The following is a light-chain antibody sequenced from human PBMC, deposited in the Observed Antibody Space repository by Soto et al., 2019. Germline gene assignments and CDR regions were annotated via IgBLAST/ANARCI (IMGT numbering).Light chain of an antibody. CDR2: KAS. V-gene: IGKV1-5*03. J-gene: IGKJ3*01. Sequence: DIQMTQSPSTLSASVGDRVTITCRASQSISSWLAWYQQKPGKAPKLLIYKASSLESGVPSRFSGSGSGTEFTLTISSLQPDDFATYSCHKSFTFGPGTKVDIK. CDR1: QSISSW. CDR3: HKSFT.